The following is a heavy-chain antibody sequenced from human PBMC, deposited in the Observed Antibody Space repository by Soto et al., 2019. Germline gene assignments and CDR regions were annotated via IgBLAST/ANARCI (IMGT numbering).Heavy chain of an antibody. D-gene: IGHD2-15*01. CDR3: ASTNIVVVVAANYYGMDV. Sequence: QVQLVQSGAEVKKPGSSVKVSCKASGGTFSSYAISWVRQAPGQGLEWMGGIIPIFGTANYAQKFQGRVTITADESTGTAYMELSSLRSEDTAVYYCASTNIVVVVAANYYGMDVWGQGTTVTVSS. CDR2: IIPIFGTA. V-gene: IGHV1-69*01. J-gene: IGHJ6*02. CDR1: GGTFSSYA.